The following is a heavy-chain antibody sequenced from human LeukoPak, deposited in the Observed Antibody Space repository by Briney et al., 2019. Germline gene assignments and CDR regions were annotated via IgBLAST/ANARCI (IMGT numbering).Heavy chain of an antibody. V-gene: IGHV3-30*18. CDR2: ISYDGSNK. D-gene: IGHD3-22*01. Sequence: PGGSLRLSCAASGFTFSGFWMHWVRQAPGKGLEWVAVISYDGSNKYYADSVKGRFTISRDNSKNTLYLQMNSLRAEDTAVYYCAKDSRWAYYYDSSGYLTGGADYWGQGTLVTVSS. J-gene: IGHJ4*02. CDR1: GFTFSGFW. CDR3: AKDSRWAYYYDSSGYLTGGADY.